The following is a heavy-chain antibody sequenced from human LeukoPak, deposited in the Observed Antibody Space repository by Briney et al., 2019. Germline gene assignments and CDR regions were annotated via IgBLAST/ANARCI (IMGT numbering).Heavy chain of an antibody. Sequence: ASVKVSCKASGYTFTSYGISWVRQAPGQGLEWMGWINLNNGGTNYAQNFQGWVTMTRDTSTSTAYMELSRLRYDDTAVYYCARDSATVTTPYFDYWGQGSLVTVSS. V-gene: IGHV1-2*04. CDR3: ARDSATVTTPYFDY. CDR2: INLNNGGT. CDR1: GYTFTSYG. J-gene: IGHJ4*02. D-gene: IGHD4-17*01.